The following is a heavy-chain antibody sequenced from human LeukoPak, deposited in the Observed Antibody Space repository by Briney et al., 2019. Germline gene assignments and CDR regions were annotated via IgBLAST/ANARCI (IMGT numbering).Heavy chain of an antibody. CDR3: ARGRGYDFWSGYSGHYFDY. D-gene: IGHD3-3*01. CDR2: INHSGST. V-gene: IGHV4-34*01. CDR1: GGSFSGYY. J-gene: IGHJ4*02. Sequence: SETLSLTCAVYGGSFSGYYWSWIRQPPGKGLEWIGEINHSGSTNYNPSLKSRVTISVDTSKNQFSLKMSSVTAADTAVYYCARGRGYDFWSGYSGHYFDYWGQGTLVTVSS.